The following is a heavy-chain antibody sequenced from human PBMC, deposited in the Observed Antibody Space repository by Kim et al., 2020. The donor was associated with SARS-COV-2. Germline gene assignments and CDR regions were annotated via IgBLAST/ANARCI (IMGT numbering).Heavy chain of an antibody. J-gene: IGHJ5*02. Sequence: ASVKVSCKASGYTFTSYGISWVRQAPGQGLEWMGWISAYNGNTNYAQKLQGRVTMTTDTSMSTAYMELRSLRSDDTAVYYCARDLDLYYYYDSSGYDYFWVGWFDPWGQGTLVTVSS. V-gene: IGHV1-18*04. CDR1: GYTFTSYG. D-gene: IGHD3-22*01. CDR2: ISAYNGNT. CDR3: ARDLDLYYYYDSSGYDYFWVGWFDP.